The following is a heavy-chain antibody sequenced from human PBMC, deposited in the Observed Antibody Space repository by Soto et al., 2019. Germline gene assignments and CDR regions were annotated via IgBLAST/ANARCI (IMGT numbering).Heavy chain of an antibody. V-gene: IGHV4-59*08. Sequence: QVQLQESGPGLVKPSETLSLTCTVSGGSISSYYWSWIRQPPGKGLEWIGYIYHSGSTNYNPSLKSRVTISVDTSKNPFAVKLISVTAADTAVYYCARRYGGNLDYWGQGTLVTVSS. J-gene: IGHJ4*02. D-gene: IGHD1-26*01. CDR2: IYHSGST. CDR3: ARRYGGNLDY. CDR1: GGSISSYY.